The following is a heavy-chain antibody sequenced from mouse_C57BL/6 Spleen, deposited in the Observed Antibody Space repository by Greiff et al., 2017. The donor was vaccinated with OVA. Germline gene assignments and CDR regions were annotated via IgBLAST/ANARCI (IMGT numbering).Heavy chain of an antibody. J-gene: IGHJ2*01. CDR2: IDPSDSET. D-gene: IGHD2-5*01. V-gene: IGHV1-52*01. Sequence: QVQLQQPGAELVRPGSSVKLSCKASGYTFTSYWMHWVKQRPIQGLEWIGNIDPSDSETHYNQKFKDKATLTVDKSSSTAYMQLSSLTSEDSAVYYCARSYYSNYDYWGQGTTLTVSS. CDR3: ARSYYSNYDY. CDR1: GYTFTSYW.